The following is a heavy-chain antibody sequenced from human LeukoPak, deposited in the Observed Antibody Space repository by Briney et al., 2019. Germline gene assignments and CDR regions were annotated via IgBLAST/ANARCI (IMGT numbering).Heavy chain of an antibody. CDR2: ISYDGSNK. V-gene: IGHV3-30-3*01. D-gene: IGHD2-2*01. CDR3: AREYCSSISCLVDY. J-gene: IGHJ4*02. CDR1: GFTFSSYA. Sequence: GGSLRLSCAASGFTFSSYAMHWVRQAPGKGLEWVAVISYDGSNKYYADSVKGRFTISRDNSKNTLYLQMNSLRAEDTAVYYCAREYCSSISCLVDYWGQGTLVTVSS.